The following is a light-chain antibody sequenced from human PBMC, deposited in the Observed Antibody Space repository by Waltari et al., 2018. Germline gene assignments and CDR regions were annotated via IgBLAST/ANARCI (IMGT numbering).Light chain of an antibody. V-gene: IGLV2-14*01. J-gene: IGLJ2*01. CDR2: EVT. CDR1: GGTFGGYNF. Sequence: QSALTQPASVSGSPGQSITISCTGTGGTFGGYNFVSWYQQHTGKAPKLMIYEVTKRPSGVSDRFSGSKSGNTASLTISGLQAEDEADYYCSSYTSSSTVVFGGGTKLTVL. CDR3: SSYTSSSTVV.